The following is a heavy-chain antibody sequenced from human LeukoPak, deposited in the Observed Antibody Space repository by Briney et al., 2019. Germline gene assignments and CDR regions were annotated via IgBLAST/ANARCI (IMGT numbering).Heavy chain of an antibody. J-gene: IGHJ4*02. V-gene: IGHV3-48*03. Sequence: PGGSLRLSCEASGFTFKLYEMNWVRQAPGKGLEWISNTDRSGSIKYYADSVKGRFTISRDNAKNSLYLQMNSLRGEDTAVYYCARLPTLTTMGYWGQGTLVTVSS. CDR2: TDRSGSIK. D-gene: IGHD4-17*01. CDR1: GFTFKLYE. CDR3: ARLPTLTTMGY.